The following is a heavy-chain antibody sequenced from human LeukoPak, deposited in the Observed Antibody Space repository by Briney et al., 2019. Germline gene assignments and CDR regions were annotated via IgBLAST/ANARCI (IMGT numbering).Heavy chain of an antibody. D-gene: IGHD1-26*01. V-gene: IGHV5-51*01. CDR3: ARQRRWELPNAFDI. Sequence: GESLKISCKGSGYSFSNYWIAWVRQMPGKGLEWMGIIYPGDSDTRYSPSFQGQVTISADKSISTAYLQWSSLKASDTAMYYCARQRRWELPNAFDIWGQGTMVTVSS. CDR2: IYPGDSDT. CDR1: GYSFSNYW. J-gene: IGHJ3*02.